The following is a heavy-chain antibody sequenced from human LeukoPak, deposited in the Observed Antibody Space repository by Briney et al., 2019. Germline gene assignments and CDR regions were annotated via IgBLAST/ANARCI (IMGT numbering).Heavy chain of an antibody. J-gene: IGHJ4*02. CDR3: ARDQRDGYNYYY. CDR2: IIPVLAIA. Sequence: SVKVSCKASGGTFSSYAISWVRQAPGQGLEWMGRIIPVLAIANYAQKFQDRVTITADKSTGTAYMELSSLRSEDTAVYYCARDQRDGYNYYYWGQGTLVTVSS. D-gene: IGHD5-24*01. CDR1: GGTFSSYA. V-gene: IGHV1-69*04.